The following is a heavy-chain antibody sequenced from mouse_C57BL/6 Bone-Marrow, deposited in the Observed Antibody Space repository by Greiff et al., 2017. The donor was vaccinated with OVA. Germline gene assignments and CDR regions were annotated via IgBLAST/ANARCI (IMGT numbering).Heavy chain of an antibody. CDR1: GYTFTSYW. CDR2: REPNSGGT. D-gene: IGHD2-14*01. J-gene: IGHJ4*01. V-gene: IGHV1-72*01. CDR3: ARVEIGRNAMDY. Sequence: QVQLQQPGAELVKPGASVKLSCKASGYTFTSYWMHWVKQRPGRGLEWIGRREPNSGGTKYNERFKRKATLTVDKPSSTAYMQLSSLTSEDSAVYYCARVEIGRNAMDYWGQGTSVTVSS.